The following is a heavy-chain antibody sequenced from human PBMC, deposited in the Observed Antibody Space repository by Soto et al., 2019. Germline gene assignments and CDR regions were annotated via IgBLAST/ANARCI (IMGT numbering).Heavy chain of an antibody. V-gene: IGHV4-59*01. CDR2: IYYSGST. CDR1: GGSISSYY. Sequence: QVPLQESGPGLVKPSETLSLTCTVSGGSISSYYWSWIRQPPGKGLEWIGYIYYSGSTNYNPSLKSRVTISVDTSKNQFSLKLSSVTAADTAVYYCARRYGKNAFDIWGQGTMVTVSS. J-gene: IGHJ3*02. D-gene: IGHD5-18*01. CDR3: ARRYGKNAFDI.